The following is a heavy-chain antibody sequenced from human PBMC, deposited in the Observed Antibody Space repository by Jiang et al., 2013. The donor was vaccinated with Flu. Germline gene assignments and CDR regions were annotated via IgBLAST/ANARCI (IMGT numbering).Heavy chain of an antibody. CDR3: ARERVDQQLWGGCCRWFDP. D-gene: IGHD5-18*01. CDR2: IYYSGST. J-gene: IGHJ5*02. CDR1: GDSINNYY. V-gene: IGHV4-59*01. Sequence: GPGLVKPSETLSLTCSVSGDSINNYYWSWIRQPPGKGLEWIGYIYYSGSTNYNPSLKSRVTISVDTSKNHFSLRLSSVTAADTAVYYCARERVDQQLWGGCCRWFDPGAREPWSPSPQ.